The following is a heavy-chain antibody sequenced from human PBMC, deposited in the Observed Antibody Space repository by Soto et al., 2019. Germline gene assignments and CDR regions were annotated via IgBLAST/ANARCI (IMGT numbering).Heavy chain of an antibody. CDR2: FDPEDGET. J-gene: IGHJ6*02. V-gene: IGHV1-24*01. D-gene: IGHD4-4*01. CDR1: GYTFTGYY. Sequence: ASVKVSCKASGYTFTGYYMHWVRQAPGQGLEWMGGFDPEDGETIYAQKFQGRVTMTEDTSTDTAYMELSSLRSEDTAVYYCAKEQYYSSSYGMDVWGQGTTVTVSS. CDR3: AKEQYYSSSYGMDV.